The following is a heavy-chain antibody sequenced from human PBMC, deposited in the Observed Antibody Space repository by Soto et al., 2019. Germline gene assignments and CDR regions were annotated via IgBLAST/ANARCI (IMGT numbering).Heavy chain of an antibody. Sequence: EVRLVESGGGLVKPGGSLRLSCAASGFTFNKYSMNWVRQAPGKGLEWVSSITSKTGDQYYADSVKGRFIISRDNTKNSLSPQVTSLRDEDTAVYYCARDLMPNDRGLGDLAYWGQGPLVTVSS. CDR1: GFTFNKYS. CDR3: ARDLMPNDRGLGDLAY. J-gene: IGHJ1*01. D-gene: IGHD3-22*01. CDR2: ITSKTGDQ. V-gene: IGHV3-21*06.